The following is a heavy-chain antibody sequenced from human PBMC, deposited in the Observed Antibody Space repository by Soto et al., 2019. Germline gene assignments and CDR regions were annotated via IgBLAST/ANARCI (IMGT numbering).Heavy chain of an antibody. D-gene: IGHD4-17*01. J-gene: IGHJ4*02. CDR2: TYYRSKWYN. CDR3: ARDSVLYGDYDVGFDY. Sequence: SQTLSLTCAISGGSVSSNSAAWNWIRQSPSRGLEWLGRTYYRSKWYNDYAVSVKSRITINPDTSKNQFSLQLNSVTPEDTAVYYCARDSVLYGDYDVGFDYWGQGTLVTVSS. V-gene: IGHV6-1*01. CDR1: GGSVSSNSAA.